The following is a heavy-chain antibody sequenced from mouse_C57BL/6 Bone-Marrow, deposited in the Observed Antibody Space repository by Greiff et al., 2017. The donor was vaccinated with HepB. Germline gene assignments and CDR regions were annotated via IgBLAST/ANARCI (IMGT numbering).Heavy chain of an antibody. CDR1: GFTFSTSG. V-gene: IGHV5-6*01. CDR2: INTGGTYT. Sequence: EVKLVESGGDLVKPGGSLKLSCAASGFTFSTSGMSWVRQTPDKRLEWVATINTGGTYTYYADSVRGRFTISRDTAKNTPFLLMSSLKSEDLAIYYCARDRFDYYFDYWGQGTTLTVSS. CDR3: ARDRFDYYFDY. J-gene: IGHJ2*01.